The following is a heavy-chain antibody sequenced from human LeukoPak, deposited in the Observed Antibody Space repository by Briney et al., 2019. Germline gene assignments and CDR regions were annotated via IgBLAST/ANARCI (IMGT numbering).Heavy chain of an antibody. D-gene: IGHD1-26*01. Sequence: PGGSLRLSCAASGFTFSDYYMTWIRQAPGKGLEWVSYISGVASDIYYGDSVKGRFTISRDNAKNSAYLQMNSLRAEDTAVYYCARGGALGMDVWGQGTTVTVSS. J-gene: IGHJ6*02. CDR2: ISGVASDI. V-gene: IGHV3-11*01. CDR3: ARGGALGMDV. CDR1: GFTFSDYY.